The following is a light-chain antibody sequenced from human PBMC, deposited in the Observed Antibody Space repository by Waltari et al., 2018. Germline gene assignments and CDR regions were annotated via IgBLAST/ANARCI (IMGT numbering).Light chain of an antibody. CDR2: YDS. CDR1: NIGSKS. V-gene: IGLV3-21*04. CDR3: QVWDSSSDHVV. Sequence: SYVLTQPPSESVAPGKTARITCGGKNIGSKSVHWYQQKPGQAPVLVIYYDSDRPSGIPERFSGTKSGNTATLTSSRAEAGDEADYYCQVWDSSSDHVVFGGGTKLTVL. J-gene: IGLJ2*01.